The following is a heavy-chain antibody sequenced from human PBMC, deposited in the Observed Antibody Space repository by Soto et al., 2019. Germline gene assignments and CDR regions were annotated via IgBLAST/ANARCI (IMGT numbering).Heavy chain of an antibody. CDR1: GWTFSASW. Sequence: EVQLVESGGALVQPGGSLRLSCAASGWTFSASWMHWVRQAPGKGLVWVSRITGDGTNTTYADSVKGRFTVSRDNARNTLYLQMNSLRVEDTGIYYCATDWYGSTDYWGQGTPVTVSS. D-gene: IGHD6-13*01. J-gene: IGHJ4*02. V-gene: IGHV3-74*03. CDR2: ITGDGTNT. CDR3: ATDWYGSTDY.